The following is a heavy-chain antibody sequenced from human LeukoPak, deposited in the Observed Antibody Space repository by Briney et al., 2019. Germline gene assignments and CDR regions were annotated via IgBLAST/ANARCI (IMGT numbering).Heavy chain of an antibody. D-gene: IGHD2-2*03. CDR2: VHFDGTTK. Sequence: GGSLRLSCAASGFTFSSYGMHWVRQAPGKGLEWVAFVHFDGTTKYSGDSVKGRVTVSRDNSKDILYLQMDSLRPEDTAVYYCAKDQCTRTRCDGYPGHWGQGTLVAVSS. V-gene: IGHV3-30*02. J-gene: IGHJ1*01. CDR3: AKDQCTRTRCDGYPGH. CDR1: GFTFSSYG.